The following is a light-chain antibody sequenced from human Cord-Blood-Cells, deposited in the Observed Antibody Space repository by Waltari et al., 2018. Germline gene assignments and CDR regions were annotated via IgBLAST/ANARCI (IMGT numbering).Light chain of an antibody. Sequence: EIVLTQSAGTLSLSPGERATVSCRASQSVSSSYLAWYQQKPGQAPRLLIYGASSRATGIPDRFSGSGSGTDFTLTISRLEPEDFAVYYCQQYGSSPRTFGQGTKVEIK. V-gene: IGKV3-20*01. CDR2: GAS. CDR1: QSVSSSY. CDR3: QQYGSSPRT. J-gene: IGKJ1*01.